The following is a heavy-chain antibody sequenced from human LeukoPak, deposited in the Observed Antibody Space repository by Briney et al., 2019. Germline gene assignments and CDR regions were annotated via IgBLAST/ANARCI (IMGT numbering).Heavy chain of an antibody. D-gene: IGHD3-10*01. CDR3: AKTTGNGHWLREY. J-gene: IGHJ4*02. V-gene: IGHV3-23*01. CDR1: GFTFSSYA. Sequence: GGSLRLSCAASGFTFSSYAMNWVRQTPGKGLEWVSFITGDAGTTYYADSVKGRFTISRDNSKNTLYLQLNSLSAEDTAVYYCAKTTGNGHWLREYWGQGTLVTVSS. CDR2: ITGDAGTT.